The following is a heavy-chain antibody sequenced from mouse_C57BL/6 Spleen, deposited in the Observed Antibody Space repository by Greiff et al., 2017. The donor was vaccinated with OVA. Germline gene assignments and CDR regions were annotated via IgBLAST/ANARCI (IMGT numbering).Heavy chain of an antibody. CDR3: ARWGNYDYDGGFAY. V-gene: IGHV1-69*01. D-gene: IGHD2-4*01. CDR2: IDPSDSYT. Sequence: QVQLQQSGAELVMPGASVKLSCKASGYTFTSYWMHWVKQRPGQGLEWIGEIDPSDSYTNYNQKFKGKSTLTVDKSSSTAYMQLSSLTSEDSAVYYCARWGNYDYDGGFAYWGQGTLVTVSA. CDR1: GYTFTSYW. J-gene: IGHJ3*01.